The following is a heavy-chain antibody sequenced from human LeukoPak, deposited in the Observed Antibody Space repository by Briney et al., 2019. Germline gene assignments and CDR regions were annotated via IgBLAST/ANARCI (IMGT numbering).Heavy chain of an antibody. CDR1: GGSISSGGYY. V-gene: IGHV4-31*03. CDR2: IYYSGST. D-gene: IGHD1-26*01. J-gene: IGHJ4*02. CDR3: ARAGGVVGATVGASFDY. Sequence: SETLSLTCTVSGGSISSGGYYWSWIRQHPGKGLEWIGYIYYSGSTYYNPSLKSRVTISVDTSKNQFSLKLSSVTAADTAVYYCARAGGVVGATVGASFDYWGQGTLVTVSS.